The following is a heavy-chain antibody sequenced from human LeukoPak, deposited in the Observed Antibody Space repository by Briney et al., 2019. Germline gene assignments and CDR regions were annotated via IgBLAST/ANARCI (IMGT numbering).Heavy chain of an antibody. V-gene: IGHV3-23*01. CDR2: ISGSGSST. J-gene: IGHJ4*02. CDR1: GFTFSSYA. D-gene: IGHD6-6*01. Sequence: GGSLRPSCVASGFTFSSYAMSWVRQAPGKGLEWVSAISGSGSSTHYADSVKGRFTISRDNSKNTLFLQMNSLRAEDTAVYYCAKAPYSSSPFYFDYWGQGTLVTVSS. CDR3: AKAPYSSSPFYFDY.